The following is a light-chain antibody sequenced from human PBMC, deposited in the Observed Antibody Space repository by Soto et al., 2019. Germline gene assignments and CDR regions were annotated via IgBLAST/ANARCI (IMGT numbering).Light chain of an antibody. CDR1: QSVSSN. Sequence: EVMMTQSPATLSVSPGERATLSCRASQSVSSNLAWYQQKPGQAPRLLIYGASLRATGIPARFTGSGSGTEFTLTISSLQSEDFAVYYCHQYNNWPPYTFGQGTKLEI. J-gene: IGKJ2*01. CDR3: HQYNNWPPYT. V-gene: IGKV3D-15*01. CDR2: GAS.